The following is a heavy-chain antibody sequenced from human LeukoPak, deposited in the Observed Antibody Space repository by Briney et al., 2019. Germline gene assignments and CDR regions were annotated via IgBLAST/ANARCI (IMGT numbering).Heavy chain of an antibody. J-gene: IGHJ3*02. D-gene: IGHD1-26*01. Sequence: ASVKVSCKASGYTFTSYYMHWVRQAPGQGLEWMGWINPNSGGTNYAQKFQGRVTMTRDTSISTAYMELSRLRSDDTAVYYCARTAVGATQRAFDIWGQGTMVTVSS. CDR3: ARTAVGATQRAFDI. V-gene: IGHV1-2*02. CDR1: GYTFTSYY. CDR2: INPNSGGT.